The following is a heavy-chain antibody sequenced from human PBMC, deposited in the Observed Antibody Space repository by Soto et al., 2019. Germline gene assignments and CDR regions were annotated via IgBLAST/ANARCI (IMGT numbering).Heavy chain of an antibody. D-gene: IGHD3-3*01. CDR2: INAGNANT. V-gene: IGHV1-3*01. CDR1: GYTFTSYA. Sequence: EASVKVSCKAFGYTFTSYAMHWVRQAPGQRLEWMGWINAGNANTKYSQKFQGRVTITRDTSASTAYMELSSLRSEDTAVYYCARTSGYYFYDYWGQGTLVTVSS. J-gene: IGHJ4*02. CDR3: ARTSGYYFYDY.